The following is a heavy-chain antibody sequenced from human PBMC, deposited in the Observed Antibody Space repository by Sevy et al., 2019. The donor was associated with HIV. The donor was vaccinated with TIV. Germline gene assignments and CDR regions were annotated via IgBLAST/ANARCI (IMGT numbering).Heavy chain of an antibody. V-gene: IGHV3-7*01. CDR2: IKQDGSER. J-gene: IGHJ6*03. CDR3: ARDSQNIVVVPAATINYYYSYYMDV. Sequence: AGGSLRLSCAASGFTFSSYWMSWVRQAPGKGLEWVANIKQDGSERYYEDSVKGRFTISRDNTKNSLYLQMNSLTVEDTAVYYCARDSQNIVVVPAATINYYYSYYMDVWGKGTTVTVSS. D-gene: IGHD2-2*01. CDR1: GFTFSSYW.